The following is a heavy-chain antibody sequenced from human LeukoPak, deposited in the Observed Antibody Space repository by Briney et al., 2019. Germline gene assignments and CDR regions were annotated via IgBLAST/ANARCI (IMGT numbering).Heavy chain of an antibody. CDR1: GFTFSSYW. J-gene: IGHJ6*03. V-gene: IGHV3-30*14. Sequence: GGSLRLSCAASGFTFSSYWMSWVRQAPGKGLEWVALISHSGSEKYYADSVEGRFTISRDNSKNTLYLQMNSLRAEDTAVYYCARDGRSNWSYYMDVWGKGTTVTVSS. CDR3: ARDGRSNWSYYMDV. D-gene: IGHD7-27*01. CDR2: ISHSGSEK.